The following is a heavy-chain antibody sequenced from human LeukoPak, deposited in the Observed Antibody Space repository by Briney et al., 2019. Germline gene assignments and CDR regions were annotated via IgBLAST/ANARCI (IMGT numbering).Heavy chain of an antibody. Sequence: GGSLRPSCAASGFIVSTSYMIWVRQAPGKGLEWVSILYTSGDTYYADSVKGRFTISRDNSKNTLYLQMNSLRAEDTAVYYCSRDLACSYGFGSWGQGTLVTVSS. J-gene: IGHJ5*02. V-gene: IGHV3-53*01. CDR3: SRDLACSYGFGS. D-gene: IGHD5-18*01. CDR2: LYTSGDT. CDR1: GFIVSTSY.